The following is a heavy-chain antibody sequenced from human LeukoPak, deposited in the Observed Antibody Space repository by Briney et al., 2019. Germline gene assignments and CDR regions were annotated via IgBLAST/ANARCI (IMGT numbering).Heavy chain of an antibody. D-gene: IGHD2-21*02. V-gene: IGHV3-23*01. J-gene: IGHJ4*02. CDR1: GFTFSNYA. CDR2: VSDIGRST. CDR3: AKDRGGYCGGDCHFDY. Sequence: GGSLRLSCAASGFTFSNYAMSWVRQAPGKGLDWVSAVSDIGRSTYYAESVRGRFTISRDNSKNTLYLHMNSLRAEDTAVYYCAKDRGGYCGGDCHFDYWGQGTLVTVSS.